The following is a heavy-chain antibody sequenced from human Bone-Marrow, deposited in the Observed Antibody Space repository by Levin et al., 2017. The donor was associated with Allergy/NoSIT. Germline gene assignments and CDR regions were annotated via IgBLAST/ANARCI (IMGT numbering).Heavy chain of an antibody. D-gene: IGHD3-16*02. CDR2: INPNSGGT. J-gene: IGHJ4*02. V-gene: IGHV1-2*06. CDR3: ARGGEYDYIWGSYRRPQYYFDY. CDR1: GYTFTGYY. Sequence: ASVKVSCKASGYTFTGYYMHWVRQAPGQGLEWMGRINPNSGGTNYAQKFQGRVTMTRDTSISTAYMELSRLRSDDTAVYYCARGGEYDYIWGSYRRPQYYFDYWGQGTLVTVSS.